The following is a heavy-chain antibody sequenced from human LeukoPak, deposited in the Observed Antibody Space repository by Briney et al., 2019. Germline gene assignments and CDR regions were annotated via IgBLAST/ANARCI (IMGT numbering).Heavy chain of an antibody. V-gene: IGHV3-30*03. D-gene: IGHD2-2*01. CDR3: AGGGVGSSKLFSLDY. CDR1: GFTFSTYG. Sequence: TGGPLRLSCVACGFTFSTYGMHWVRQAPGKGLEGVAVILDDGTEKYYAASVNGRLTISRDTTTNTLYKEMNSLRDADTAVYYCAGGGVGSSKLFSLDYWGLGTLVTVSS. J-gene: IGHJ4*02. CDR2: ILDDGTEK.